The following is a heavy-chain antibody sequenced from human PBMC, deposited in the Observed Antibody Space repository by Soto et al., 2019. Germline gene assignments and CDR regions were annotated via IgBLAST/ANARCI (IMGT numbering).Heavy chain of an antibody. D-gene: IGHD1-1*01. V-gene: IGHV3-30*18. CDR3: AKDEALQRYYYYGMDV. CDR2: ISYDGSDK. J-gene: IGHJ6*02. CDR1: GFTFSSYG. Sequence: PGGSLRLSCAASGFTFSSYGMHWVRQAPGKGLEWVAVISYDGSDKYYADSVKGRFTISRDNSKNTLYLQMNSLRAEDTAVYYCAKDEALQRYYYYGMDVWGQGTTVTVSS.